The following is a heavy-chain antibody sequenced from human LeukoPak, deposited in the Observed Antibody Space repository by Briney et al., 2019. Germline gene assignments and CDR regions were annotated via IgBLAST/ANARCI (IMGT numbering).Heavy chain of an antibody. CDR2: VNPNSGGT. Sequence: ASVKVSCKASGYTFTAYYILWVRQAPGQGLEWMGWVNPNSGGTKYAQKFQGRVNITRDTSTATGFMELTGLKSDDTAVYFCARVLGAETTFDPGGQGTLVSVSS. CDR3: ARVLGAETTFDP. V-gene: IGHV1-2*02. D-gene: IGHD4-4*01. J-gene: IGHJ5*02. CDR1: GYTFTAYY.